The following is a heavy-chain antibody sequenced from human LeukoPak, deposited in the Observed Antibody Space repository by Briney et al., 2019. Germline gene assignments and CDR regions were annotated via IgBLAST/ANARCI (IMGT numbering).Heavy chain of an antibody. CDR2: ITGNAGST. D-gene: IGHD6-6*01. CDR3: GKGPRSSSYYHMDV. CDR1: GFTFSNSA. V-gene: IGHV3-23*01. J-gene: IGHJ6*03. Sequence: PGGSLRLSCAASGFTFSNSAMTWVRQAPGKGLEWVSTITGNAGSTYYADSVKGRFTISRDNSQNTLFVQMNSLRAEDTAVYYCGKGPRSSSYYHMDVWGKGTTVTV.